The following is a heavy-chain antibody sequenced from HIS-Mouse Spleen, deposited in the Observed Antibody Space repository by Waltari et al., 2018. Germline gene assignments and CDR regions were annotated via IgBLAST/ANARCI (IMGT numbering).Heavy chain of an antibody. CDR3: ARGLAARFDY. V-gene: IGHV4-34*01. D-gene: IGHD6-6*01. CDR2: LTHSGST. J-gene: IGHJ4*02. Sequence: QVQLQQWGAGLLKPSETLSLTCAVYGGSFSGYYWSWIRQPPGKGLEWIGELTHSGSTNSNPSLKSRVTISVDTSKNQFSLKLSSVTAADTAVYYCARGLAARFDYWGQGTLVTVSS. CDR1: GGSFSGYY.